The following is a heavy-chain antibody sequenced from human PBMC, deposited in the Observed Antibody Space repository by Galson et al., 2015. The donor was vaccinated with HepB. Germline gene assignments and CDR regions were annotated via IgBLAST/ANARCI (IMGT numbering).Heavy chain of an antibody. Sequence: SLRLSCAAPGFSVSNNYMAWVRQAPGKGLEWVSLLYSDGTTYYADSVKGRFTISRDSFKNTLYLQMNSLRAEDTAVYYCARDSSWYGYFDYWGQGTLVTVSS. V-gene: IGHV3-66*01. D-gene: IGHD6-13*01. CDR3: ARDSSWYGYFDY. J-gene: IGHJ4*02. CDR1: GFSVSNNY. CDR2: LYSDGTT.